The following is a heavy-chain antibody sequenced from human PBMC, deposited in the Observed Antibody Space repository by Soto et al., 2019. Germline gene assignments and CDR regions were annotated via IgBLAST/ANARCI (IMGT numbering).Heavy chain of an antibody. CDR3: ARLPRDCNKTSCYYADH. J-gene: IGHJ4*02. D-gene: IGHD3-3*01. V-gene: IGHV5-51*01. Sequence: PRESLKISCRGSGYEFNTNWFGWVRQLPGRGLEWVGIMYPGDSDTRYNPSLQGHVTLSVDVTVSTAFLQWRSLETSDTGMYFCARLPRDCNKTSCYYADHWGQGTQVTVSS. CDR2: MYPGDSDT. CDR1: GYEFNTNW.